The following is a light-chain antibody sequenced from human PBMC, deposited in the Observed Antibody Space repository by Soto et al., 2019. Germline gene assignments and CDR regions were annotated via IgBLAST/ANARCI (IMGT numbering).Light chain of an antibody. Sequence: QAVLTQPASVSGSPGQSITISCTGTSADVGGYNYVSWYQQHPGNAPKLIVYEVSHRPSGVSSRFSGSRSGNTASLTISGLQAEDEADYYCSSYTSSSTRVFGGGTKLTVL. J-gene: IGLJ3*02. CDR3: SSYTSSSTRV. CDR2: EVS. CDR1: SADVGGYNY. V-gene: IGLV2-14*01.